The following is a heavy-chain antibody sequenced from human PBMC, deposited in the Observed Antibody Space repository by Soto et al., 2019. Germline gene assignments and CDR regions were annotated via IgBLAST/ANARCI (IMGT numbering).Heavy chain of an antibody. D-gene: IGHD6-13*01. J-gene: IGHJ4*02. CDR1: GFTFSNYA. CDR2: ISGSGGST. V-gene: IGHV3-23*01. CDR3: AKDPMPLAAARSFDY. Sequence: QPGGSLRLSCAASGFTFSNYAMSWVRQAPGKGLEWVSAISGSGGSTYYADSVKGRFTISRDNSKNTLYLQMNSLRAEDTAVYYCAKDPMPLAAARSFDYWGQGTLVTVPS.